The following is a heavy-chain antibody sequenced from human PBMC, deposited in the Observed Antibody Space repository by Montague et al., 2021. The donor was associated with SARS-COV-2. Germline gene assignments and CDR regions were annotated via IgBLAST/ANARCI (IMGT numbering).Heavy chain of an antibody. CDR3: ANRGRWAGPGMDV. D-gene: IGHD6-13*01. J-gene: IGHJ6*02. V-gene: IGHV2-5*02. CDR1: GFSLTTSGVG. Sequence: PALVKPTQTLTLTCTSSGFSLTTSGVGVGWIRQPPGKALECLALIYWDDDKRYSPSLKGRLTITKDTSKNQVVLTMTKMDPGDTTTYYCANRGRWAGPGMDVWGQGTTVTVSS. CDR2: IYWDDDK.